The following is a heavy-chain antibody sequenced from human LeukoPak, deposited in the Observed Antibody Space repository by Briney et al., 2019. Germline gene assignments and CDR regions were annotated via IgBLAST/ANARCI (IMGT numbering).Heavy chain of an antibody. D-gene: IGHD1-7*01. J-gene: IGHJ5*02. CDR3: ARDGITGTGYNWFDP. CDR1: GGTFSSYA. V-gene: IGHV1-69*06. Sequence: GASVKVSCKASGGTFSSYAISWVRQAPGQGLEWMGGIIPIFGTANYAQKFQGRVTITADKSTSTAYMELSSLRSEDTAVYYCARDGITGTGYNWFDPWGQGTLVTVSS. CDR2: IIPIFGTA.